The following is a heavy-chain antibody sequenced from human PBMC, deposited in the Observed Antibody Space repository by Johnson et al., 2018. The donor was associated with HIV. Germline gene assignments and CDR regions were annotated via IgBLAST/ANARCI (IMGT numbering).Heavy chain of an antibody. V-gene: IGHV3-30*04. CDR1: GFTFSSYT. J-gene: IGHJ3*02. CDR3: ARDLQGRDAFDI. CDR2: ISYDGSNK. Sequence: QVLLVESGGGVVQPGRSLRLSCADSGFTFSSYTIHWVRQAPGKGLEWVAVISYDGSNKYYADSVKGRFTISRDNAKNSLYLQMNSLRAEDTAVYYCARDLQGRDAFDIWGQGTMVTVSS.